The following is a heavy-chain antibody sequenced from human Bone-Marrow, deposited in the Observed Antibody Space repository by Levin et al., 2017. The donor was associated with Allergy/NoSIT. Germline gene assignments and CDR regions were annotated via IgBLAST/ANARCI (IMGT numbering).Heavy chain of an antibody. V-gene: IGHV3-30*03. CDR1: GFTFSSYG. D-gene: IGHD6-6*01. Sequence: GGSLRLSCAASGFTFSSYGMHWVRQAPGKGLEWVAVISYDGSNKYYADSVKGRFTISRDNSKNTLYLQMNSLRAEDTAVYYCAGGIAARPAGFDWYFDLWGRGTLVTVSS. CDR2: ISYDGSNK. CDR3: AGGIAARPAGFDWYFDL. J-gene: IGHJ2*01.